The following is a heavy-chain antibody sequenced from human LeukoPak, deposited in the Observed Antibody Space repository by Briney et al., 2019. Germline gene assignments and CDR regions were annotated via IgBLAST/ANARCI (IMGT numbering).Heavy chain of an antibody. Sequence: GGSLRLSCAASGFTFSSYAMSWVRQAPGKGLEWVSAISGSGGSTYYADSVKGRFTISRDNSKNTLYVQMKSLRVEDTAVYYCAKETRWSSSYYFDYWGQGTLVTVSS. CDR3: AKETRWSSSYYFDY. CDR1: GFTFSSYA. J-gene: IGHJ4*02. D-gene: IGHD6-13*01. CDR2: ISGSGGST. V-gene: IGHV3-23*01.